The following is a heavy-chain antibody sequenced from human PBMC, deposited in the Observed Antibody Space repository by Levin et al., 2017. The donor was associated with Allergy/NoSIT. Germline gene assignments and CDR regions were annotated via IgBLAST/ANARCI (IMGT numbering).Heavy chain of an antibody. CDR3: AKVYSFRGIAVAEYYFDY. J-gene: IGHJ4*02. CDR2: ISWNSGSI. CDR1: GFTFDDYA. D-gene: IGHD6-19*01. V-gene: IGHV3-9*01. Sequence: SLKISCAASGFTFDDYAMHWVRQAPGKGLEWVSGISWNSGSIGYADSVKGRFTISRDNAKNSLYLQMNSLRAEDTALYYCAKVYSFRGIAVAEYYFDYWGQGTLVTVSS.